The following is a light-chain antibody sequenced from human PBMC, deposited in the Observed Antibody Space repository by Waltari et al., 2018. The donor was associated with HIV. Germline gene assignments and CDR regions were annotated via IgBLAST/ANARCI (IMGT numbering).Light chain of an antibody. Sequence: SAVTQPASVSGLPGQSLTISCTGGDRDFRLSYFVSWYQPHPGKLPRLILYDVDSRASGISDRFSGSKSGHTASLNISGLRAEDEADYYCSSFTADFTLVFGGGTKVTVL. CDR2: DVD. J-gene: IGLJ2*01. CDR1: DRDFRLSYF. CDR3: SSFTADFTLV. V-gene: IGLV2-14*03.